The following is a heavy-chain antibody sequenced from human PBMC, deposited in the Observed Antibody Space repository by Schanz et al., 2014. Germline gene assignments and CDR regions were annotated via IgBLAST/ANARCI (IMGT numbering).Heavy chain of an antibody. J-gene: IGHJ4*02. CDR1: GFTFSSYG. CDR3: SRPRDGYNEFDS. V-gene: IGHV3-33*01. D-gene: IGHD5-12*01. CDR2: IWYDGSNK. Sequence: QVQLVESGGGVVQPGRSLRLSCAASGFTFSSYGMHWVRQAPGKGLEWVAIIWYDGSNKYYADSVKGRFTISRDNSKNTLFLQMSSLRAEDTAVYYCSRPRDGYNEFDSWGPGTLVTV.